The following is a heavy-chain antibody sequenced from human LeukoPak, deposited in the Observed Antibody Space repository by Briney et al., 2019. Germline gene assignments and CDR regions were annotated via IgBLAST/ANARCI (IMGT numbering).Heavy chain of an antibody. Sequence: GGSLRLSCAASGFILSNSAMTWVRQAPGKGLQWVSGIDTKGTRTYYADSVKGRFSISRDNSKNMLFLQMNSLRAEDTAVYYCVKEVVATIPPLWGQGTLVTVSS. J-gene: IGHJ4*02. CDR1: GFILSNSA. V-gene: IGHV3-23*01. D-gene: IGHD5-12*01. CDR2: IDTKGTRT. CDR3: VKEVVATIPPL.